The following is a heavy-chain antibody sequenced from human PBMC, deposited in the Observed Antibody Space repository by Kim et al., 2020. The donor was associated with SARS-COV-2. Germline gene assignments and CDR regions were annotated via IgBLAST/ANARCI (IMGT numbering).Heavy chain of an antibody. CDR3: TTDWGYYYESSGCSQFDY. J-gene: IGHJ4*02. V-gene: IGHV3-15*01. Sequence: KGRFTISRDDSKNTLYLQMTSLKTEDTAVYYCTTDWGYYYESSGCSQFDYWGQGTLVTVSS. D-gene: IGHD3-22*01.